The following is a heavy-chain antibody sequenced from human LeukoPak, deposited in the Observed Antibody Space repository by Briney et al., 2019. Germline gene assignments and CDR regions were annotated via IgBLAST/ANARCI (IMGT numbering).Heavy chain of an antibody. V-gene: IGHV4-30-2*01. J-gene: IGHJ4*02. CDR1: GGSISSGGYY. D-gene: IGHD6-13*01. Sequence: SQTLSLTCTVSGGSISSGGYYWSWIRQPPGKGLEWIGYIYHSGSTYYNPSLKSRVTISVDRSKNQFSLKLSSVTAADTAVYYCARVGSWYYFDYWGQGILVTASS. CDR3: ARVGSWYYFDY. CDR2: IYHSGST.